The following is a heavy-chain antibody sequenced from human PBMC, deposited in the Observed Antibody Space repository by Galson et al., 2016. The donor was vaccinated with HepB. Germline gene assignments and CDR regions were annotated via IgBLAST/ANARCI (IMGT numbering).Heavy chain of an antibody. CDR1: GGTFSSCT. V-gene: IGHV1-69*08. CDR2: IIPIIGKA. D-gene: IGHD3-16*02. Sequence: SVKVSCKASGGTFSSCTITWVRQAPGQGLEWMGRIIPIIGKAHYAQNFQGRVTITADKSTSTAYMELSSLRSEDTAIYYCARETHELSHDYIWGSYRLGDFYYGMDVWGKGTTVTVSS. CDR3: ARETHELSHDYIWGSYRLGDFYYGMDV. J-gene: IGHJ6*04.